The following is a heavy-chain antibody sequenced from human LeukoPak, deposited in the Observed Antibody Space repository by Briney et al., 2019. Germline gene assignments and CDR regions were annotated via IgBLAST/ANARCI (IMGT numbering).Heavy chain of an antibody. V-gene: IGHV3-64D*06. Sequence: GGSLRLSCSASGFTLSGYAMHWVRQAPGKGLEYVSAISPNGAITKYADSVKGRFTISRDNSKNTLYLQMSSLRAEDTAVYYCVRGSSPSSYYFDYWGQGTLVTVSS. CDR3: VRGSSPSSYYFDY. J-gene: IGHJ4*02. CDR2: ISPNGAIT. CDR1: GFTLSGYA.